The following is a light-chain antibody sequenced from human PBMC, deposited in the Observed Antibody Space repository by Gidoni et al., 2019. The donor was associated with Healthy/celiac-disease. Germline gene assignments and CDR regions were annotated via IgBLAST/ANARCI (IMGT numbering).Light chain of an antibody. J-gene: IGLJ2*01. V-gene: IGLV2-14*01. Sequence: LTQPASVSGSPGQSITISCTGTSSDVGGYNYVSWYQQHPGKAPKLMIYDVSNRPSGVSNRFSGSKSGNTASLTISGLQAEDEADYYCSSYTSSSTLVFGGGTKLTVL. CDR3: SSYTSSSTLV. CDR1: SSDVGGYNY. CDR2: DVS.